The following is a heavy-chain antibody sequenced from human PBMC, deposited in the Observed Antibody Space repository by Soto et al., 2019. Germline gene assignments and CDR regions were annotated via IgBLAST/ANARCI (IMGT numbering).Heavy chain of an antibody. D-gene: IGHD3-22*01. CDR1: GGSFSAYY. J-gene: IGHJ4*02. Sequence: PSETLSLTCAASGGSFSAYYWSWIRQPPGRGLEWIGEINHNGNSNYNPALESRVTISVDTSKNQFSLKLISVTAADTAVYYCAGHYDSSGYLFDYWGQGTLVTVSS. CDR2: INHNGNS. V-gene: IGHV4-34*01. CDR3: AGHYDSSGYLFDY.